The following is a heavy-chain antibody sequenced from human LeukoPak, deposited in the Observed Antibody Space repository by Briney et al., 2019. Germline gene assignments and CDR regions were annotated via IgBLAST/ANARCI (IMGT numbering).Heavy chain of an antibody. D-gene: IGHD3-16*01. CDR1: GYTFTSYG. V-gene: IGHV1-18*01. CDR2: ISAYNGNT. J-gene: IGHJ6*03. Sequence: ASVKVSCKASGYTFTSYGISWVRQAPGQGLEWMGWISAYNGNTNYAQKLQGRVTMTTDTSTSTAYMELRSLRSDDTAVYYCARTDSFGHYYYYMDVWGKGTTVTISS. CDR3: ARTDSFGHYYYYMDV.